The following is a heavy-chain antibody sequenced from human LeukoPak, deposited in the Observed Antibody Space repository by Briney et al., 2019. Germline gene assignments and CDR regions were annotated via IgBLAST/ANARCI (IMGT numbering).Heavy chain of an antibody. Sequence: ASVKVSCKGSGYTFASYGISWVRQAPGQGLEWMGWISGNNGNTNYAQKFQGRVSMTTDTSSGTAYMDLRSLRSDDTAVYYCARGLMVTGTPDFDYWGQGTLVTVSS. CDR1: GYTFASYG. D-gene: IGHD1-7*01. CDR3: ARGLMVTGTPDFDY. CDR2: ISGNNGNT. V-gene: IGHV1-18*04. J-gene: IGHJ4*02.